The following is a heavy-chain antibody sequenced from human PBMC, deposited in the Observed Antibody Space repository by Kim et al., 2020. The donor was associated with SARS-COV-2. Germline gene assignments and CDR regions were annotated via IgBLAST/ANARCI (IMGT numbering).Heavy chain of an antibody. CDR2: INHSGST. Sequence: SETLSLTCGVYGGSLSGYYFSWIRQPPGKGLEWIGEINHSGSTKYNPSLESRVTISLDTSKSQFSLKVRSVTAADTAVYFCAQSSRPNVHDGAYWAQGTLVTVSS. V-gene: IGHV4-34*01. J-gene: IGHJ4*02. CDR3: AQSSRPNVHDGAY. D-gene: IGHD1-1*01. CDR1: GGSLSGYY.